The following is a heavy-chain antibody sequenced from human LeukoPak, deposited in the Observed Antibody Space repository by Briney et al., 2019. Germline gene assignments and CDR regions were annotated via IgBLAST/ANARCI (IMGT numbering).Heavy chain of an antibody. CDR2: INGGGVNT. D-gene: IGHD4-11*01. V-gene: IGHV3-23*01. CDR1: GFTFSSYA. J-gene: IGHJ4*02. Sequence: GGSLRLSCAASGFTFSSYAMSWVRQAPGPGLEWVSTINGGGVNTHYADSVGGRFTISRDNSKNTLFLQMNSLRDEDTAVYYCAKDLYSNYGPADYWGQGNLVTVSS. CDR3: AKDLYSNYGPADY.